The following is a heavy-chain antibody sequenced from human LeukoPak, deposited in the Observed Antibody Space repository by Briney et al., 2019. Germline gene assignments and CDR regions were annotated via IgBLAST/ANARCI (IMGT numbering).Heavy chain of an antibody. CDR3: ARVRSDFWSDYYHDY. CDR1: GGSISSYY. V-gene: IGHV4-59*01. Sequence: SETLSLTCTVSGGSISSYYWSWIRQPPGKGLEWIGYIYYSGSTNYNPSLKSRVTISVDTSKNQFSLKLSSVTAADTAVYYCARVRSDFWSDYYHDYWGQGTLVTVSS. CDR2: IYYSGST. D-gene: IGHD3-3*01. J-gene: IGHJ4*02.